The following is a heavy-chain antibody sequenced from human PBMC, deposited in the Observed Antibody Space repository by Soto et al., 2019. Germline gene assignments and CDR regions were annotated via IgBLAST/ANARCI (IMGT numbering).Heavy chain of an antibody. J-gene: IGHJ6*03. CDR2: IYYSGST. D-gene: IGHD3-3*02. CDR3: ARHFASIGQYYYYYMDV. CDR1: GGSISSSSYY. Sequence: ETLSLTCTVSGGSISSSSYYWGWIRQPPGKGLEWIGSIYYSGSTYYNPSLKSRVTISVDTSKNQFSLKLSSVTAADTAVYYCARHFASIGQYYYYYMDVWGKGTTVTVSS. V-gene: IGHV4-39*01.